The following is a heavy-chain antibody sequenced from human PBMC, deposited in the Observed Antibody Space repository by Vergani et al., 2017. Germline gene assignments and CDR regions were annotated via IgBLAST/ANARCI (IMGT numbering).Heavy chain of an antibody. J-gene: IGHJ4*02. V-gene: IGHV1-2*02. CDR2: INPNSGGT. CDR1: GYTFTGYY. CDR3: AIADNWNDPNLFDY. D-gene: IGHD1-20*01. Sequence: QVQLVQSGAEVKKPGASVKVSCKASGYTFTGYYMHWVRQAPGQGLEWMGWINPNSGGTNYAQTFQGRVTMTRDTSISTAYMERNRLRTDDTAGYYCAIADNWNDPNLFDYWDQGTLITVSS.